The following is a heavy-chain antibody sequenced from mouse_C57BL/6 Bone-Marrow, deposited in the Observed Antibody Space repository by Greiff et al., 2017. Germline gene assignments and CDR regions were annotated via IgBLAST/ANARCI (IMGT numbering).Heavy chain of an antibody. V-gene: IGHV5-9*04. CDR1: GFTFSSYT. CDR3: ARNDPCDY. CDR2: ISGGGGNT. Sequence: EVHLVESGGGLVKPGGSLKLSCAASGFTFSSYTMSWVRQTPEKRLEWVATISGGGGNTYYPDSVKGRFTISRDNAKNTLYLQMSSLRSEDTAVYYCARNDPCDYWGQGTTLTVSS. J-gene: IGHJ2*01.